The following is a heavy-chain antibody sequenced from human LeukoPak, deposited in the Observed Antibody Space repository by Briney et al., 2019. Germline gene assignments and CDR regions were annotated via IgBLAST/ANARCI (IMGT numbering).Heavy chain of an antibody. CDR1: GYTFTGYY. D-gene: IGHD4-17*01. V-gene: IGHV1-2*02. Sequence: GASVKVSCKASGYTFTGYYMHWVRQAPGQGLEWMGWIDPNSGGTNYAQKFQGRVTMTRDTSISTAYMELSRLRSDDTAVYYCARGDYGDFYGMDVWGQGTTVTVSS. J-gene: IGHJ6*02. CDR3: ARGDYGDFYGMDV. CDR2: IDPNSGGT.